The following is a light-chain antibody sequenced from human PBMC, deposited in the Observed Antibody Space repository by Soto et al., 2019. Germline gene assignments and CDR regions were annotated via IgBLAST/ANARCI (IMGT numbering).Light chain of an antibody. J-gene: IGKJ4*01. CDR3: LQSYSTLAT. CDR2: AAS. CDR1: QSISSY. V-gene: IGKV1-39*01. Sequence: DIQMTQSPSSLSASVGDRVTITCRASQSISSYLNWYQQKPGKAPKLLIYAASSLQSGVTSRFSGRGSGTDFTLTISSLQAEDFATYYCLQSYSTLATFGGGTKGEI.